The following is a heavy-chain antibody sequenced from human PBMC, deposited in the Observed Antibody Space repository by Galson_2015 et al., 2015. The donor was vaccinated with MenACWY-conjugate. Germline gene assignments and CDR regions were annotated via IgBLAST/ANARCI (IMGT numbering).Heavy chain of an antibody. CDR1: GYYFTSYW. Sequence: QSGAEVKQPGESLKISCKGSGYYFTSYWIAWVRQIPGKGLEWTGLISPGDSNTRYSPSFQGQVTISADKSTSTAYLQWSSLKASDTAMYYCARHPPGGRGMDVWGQGTTVTVSS. V-gene: IGHV5-51*01. CDR3: ARHPPGGRGMDV. D-gene: IGHD1-26*01. J-gene: IGHJ6*02. CDR2: ISPGDSNT.